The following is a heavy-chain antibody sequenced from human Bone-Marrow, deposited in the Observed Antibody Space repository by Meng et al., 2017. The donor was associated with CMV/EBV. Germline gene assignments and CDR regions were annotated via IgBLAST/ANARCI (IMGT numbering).Heavy chain of an antibody. CDR1: GFTFSSYA. D-gene: IGHD3-3*01. J-gene: IGHJ6*02. V-gene: IGHV3-23*01. CDR3: ARDQKVLEWSHSMDV. Sequence: GESLKFSCAASGFTFSSYAMSWVRQAPGKGLEWVSAISGSGGSTYYADSVKGRFTISRDNSKNTLYLQMNSLRAEDTAVYYCARDQKVLEWSHSMDVCGQGTTVTVSS. CDR2: ISGSGGST.